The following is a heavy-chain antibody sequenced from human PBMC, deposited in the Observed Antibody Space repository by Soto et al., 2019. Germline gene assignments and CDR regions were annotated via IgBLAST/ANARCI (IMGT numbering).Heavy chain of an antibody. D-gene: IGHD6-19*01. Sequence: QVQLVQSGAEVKKPGSSVKVSCKASGGTFSSYAISWVRQAPGQGLEWMGGIIPIFGTANYAQKFQGRVTFTADESTSTAYMELSSLRSEDTAVYYCASIQQWLAGSWYFDLWGRGTLVTVSS. J-gene: IGHJ2*01. V-gene: IGHV1-69*12. CDR1: GGTFSSYA. CDR3: ASIQQWLAGSWYFDL. CDR2: IIPIFGTA.